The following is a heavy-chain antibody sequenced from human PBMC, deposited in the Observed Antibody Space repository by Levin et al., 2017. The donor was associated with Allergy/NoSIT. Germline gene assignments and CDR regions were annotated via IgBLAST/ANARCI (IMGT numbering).Heavy chain of an antibody. CDR1: GYTFTSYY. V-gene: IGHV1-46*01. Sequence: ASVKVSCKASGYTFTSYYMHWVRQAPGQGLEWMGIINPSGGSTSYAQKFQGRVTMTRDTSTSTVYMELSSLRSEDTAVYYCARGDWNYALAYGMDVWGQGTTVTVSS. CDR2: INPSGGST. CDR3: ARGDWNYALAYGMDV. J-gene: IGHJ6*02. D-gene: IGHD1-7*01.